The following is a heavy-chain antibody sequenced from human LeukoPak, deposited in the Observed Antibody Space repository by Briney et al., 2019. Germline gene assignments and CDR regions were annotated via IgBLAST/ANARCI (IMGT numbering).Heavy chain of an antibody. V-gene: IGHV4-34*01. J-gene: IGHJ4*02. Sequence: SETLSLTCAVYGGSFSGYYWSWIRQPPGKGLEWIGEINHSGSTNYNPSLKSRVTISVDTSKNQFSLKLSSVTAADTAVYYCATEVGVVGATNYDYWGQGTLVTVSS. CDR1: GGSFSGYY. CDR3: ATEVGVVGATNYDY. D-gene: IGHD1-26*01. CDR2: INHSGST.